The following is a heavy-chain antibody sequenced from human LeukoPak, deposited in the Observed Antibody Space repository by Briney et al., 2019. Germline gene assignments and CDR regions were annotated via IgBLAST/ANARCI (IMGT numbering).Heavy chain of an antibody. J-gene: IGHJ4*02. V-gene: IGHV3-66*01. CDR3: ATGYY. CDR1: GFNVSSNY. CDR2: IYSGGTT. Sequence: QSGGPLTLPCDATGFNVSSNYLSWFRQAPGKGLEWVSVIYSGGTTYYAESVKGRFTISRDNSKNMLYLQMNSLGAEDTTVYYCATGYYWGQGTLVTVSS. D-gene: IGHD1-14*01.